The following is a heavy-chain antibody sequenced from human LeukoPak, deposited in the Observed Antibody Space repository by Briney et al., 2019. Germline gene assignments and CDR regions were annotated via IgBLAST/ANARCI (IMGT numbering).Heavy chain of an antibody. CDR3: ARELVSSWYVSGWFDP. J-gene: IGHJ5*02. V-gene: IGHV4-34*01. CDR1: GGSFRGYY. Sequence: SETLSLTCVVYGGSFRGYYSSWVRPPPGEGLEWIGEINHRGRTNYTPSLKSRFTISVDKSKNQLSLKLSSVTAADTAVYYCARELVSSWYVSGWFDPWGQGTLVTVSS. CDR2: INHRGRT. D-gene: IGHD6-13*01.